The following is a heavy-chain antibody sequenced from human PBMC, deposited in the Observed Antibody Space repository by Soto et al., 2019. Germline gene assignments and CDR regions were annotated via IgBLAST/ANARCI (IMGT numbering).Heavy chain of an antibody. CDR2: ISAYNGNT. V-gene: IGHV1-18*04. CDR3: ARDRHIRGFYYYYGMDV. Sequence: XSVKVSCNASGYSFTSYGITWVRQAPGQGLEWMGWISAYNGNTNYVQKLQGRVTMTTDTSTSTAYMELRSLRSDDTAVYYCARDRHIRGFYYYYGMDVWGQGTTVTVSS. D-gene: IGHD3-10*01. CDR1: GYSFTSYG. J-gene: IGHJ6*02.